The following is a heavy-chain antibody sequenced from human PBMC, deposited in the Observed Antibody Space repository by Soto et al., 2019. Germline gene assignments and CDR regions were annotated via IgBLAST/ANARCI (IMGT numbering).Heavy chain of an antibody. Sequence: GGSLRLSCAASGFTFSSYAMSWVRQAPGKGLEWVSAISGSGGSTYYADSVKGRFTISRDNSKNTLYLQMNSLRAEDTAVYYCAKDSRSVVAGPTGYWGQGTLVTVSS. J-gene: IGHJ4*02. V-gene: IGHV3-23*01. CDR2: ISGSGGST. D-gene: IGHD2-15*01. CDR1: GFTFSSYA. CDR3: AKDSRSVVAGPTGY.